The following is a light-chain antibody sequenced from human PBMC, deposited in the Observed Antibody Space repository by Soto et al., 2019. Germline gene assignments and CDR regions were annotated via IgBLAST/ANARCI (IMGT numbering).Light chain of an antibody. CDR1: QSISSW. V-gene: IGKV1-5*01. CDR2: DAS. CDR3: QQSYSTPPWT. J-gene: IGKJ1*01. Sequence: DIQMTQSPSTLSASVGDRVTITCRASQSISSWLAWHQQKPGKAPKLLIYDASSLESGVPSRFSGSGSGTEFTLTISSLQPDDFATYYCQQSYSTPPWTFGQGTKVDIK.